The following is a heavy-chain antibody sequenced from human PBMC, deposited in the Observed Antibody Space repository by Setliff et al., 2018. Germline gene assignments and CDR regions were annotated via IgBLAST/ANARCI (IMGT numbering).Heavy chain of an antibody. CDR1: GLTFRNFG. D-gene: IGHD6-19*01. Sequence: GGSLSLSCIVSGLTFRNFGMTWVRQAPGKGLEWLSKISGASSTIHYADSVKGRFTISRDNAQNSLYLQMNNLTAEDTAVYFCARARSNGWEEPDYWGQGTLVTVS. V-gene: IGHV3-48*01. J-gene: IGHJ4*02. CDR2: ISGASSTI. CDR3: ARARSNGWEEPDY.